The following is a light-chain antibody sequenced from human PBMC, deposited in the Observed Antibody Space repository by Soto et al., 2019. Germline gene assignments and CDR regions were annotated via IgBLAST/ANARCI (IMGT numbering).Light chain of an antibody. V-gene: IGKV1-9*01. Sequence: DIQLTQSPSFLSASVGDRVTITCRASQGISSYLAWYQQKPGKAPMLLIYAASTLPSGVPSRFSGSGSGTEFTLTISSLQPEDFATYYCQQLNSYPLTFGQGTRLEIK. CDR1: QGISSY. CDR3: QQLNSYPLT. J-gene: IGKJ5*01. CDR2: AAS.